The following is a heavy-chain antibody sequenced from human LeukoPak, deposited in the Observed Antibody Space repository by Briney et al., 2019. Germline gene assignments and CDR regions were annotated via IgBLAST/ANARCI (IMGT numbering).Heavy chain of an antibody. CDR3: AREAGYSYGYGGNWFDP. D-gene: IGHD5-18*01. J-gene: IGHJ5*02. V-gene: IGHV1-69*13. Sequence: SVKVSCKASGGTFSSYAISWVRQAPGQGLEWLGGIIPIFGTANYAQKFQGRVTITADESTSTAYMELSSLRSEDTAVYYCAREAGYSYGYGGNWFDPWGQGTLVTVSS. CDR1: GGTFSSYA. CDR2: IIPIFGTA.